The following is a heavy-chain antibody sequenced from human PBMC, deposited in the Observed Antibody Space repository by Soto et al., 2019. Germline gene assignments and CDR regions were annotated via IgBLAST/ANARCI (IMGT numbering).Heavy chain of an antibody. CDR2: ISGSGDNT. Sequence: PGGSLRLSCKASGFSFSDYAMTWVRQAPGKGLEWVSVISGSGDNTFYAASVKGRFAISRDNSKNVLYLQMNSLSADDAAVYFCAKGRAITVYGVDILFAYWGLGTLVTGSS. CDR1: GFSFSDYA. D-gene: IGHD3-3*01. V-gene: IGHV3-23*01. J-gene: IGHJ4*01. CDR3: AKGRAITVYGVDILFAY.